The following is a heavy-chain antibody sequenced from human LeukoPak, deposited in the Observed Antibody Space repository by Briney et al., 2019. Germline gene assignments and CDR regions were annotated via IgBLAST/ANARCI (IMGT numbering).Heavy chain of an antibody. V-gene: IGHV4-34*01. J-gene: IGHJ4*02. CDR2: ITQSVNT. CDR1: GESLSDYS. D-gene: IGHD1-26*01. Sequence: SETLSLTCGVYGESLSDYSWSWIRQPPGKGLEFIGEITQSVNTNYNPSLKSRVTISVDMSKNQVSLRLSSVTAADTAVYYCARQGGSYYAIDDWGQGTLVTVSS. CDR3: ARQGGSYYAIDD.